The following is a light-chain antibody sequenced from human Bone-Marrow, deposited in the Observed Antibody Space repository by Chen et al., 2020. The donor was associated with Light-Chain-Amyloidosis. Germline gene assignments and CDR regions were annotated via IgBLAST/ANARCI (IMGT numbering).Light chain of an antibody. CDR2: EDD. Sequence: NFMLTQPHSVSESPGKTVIISCTRSSGSIATNYVQWYQQRPGSSPTTVFYEDDQRPSGVPDRCSGYMDRSSNSASLTSSGLKTEEEADYDCQSYQGSSQGVFGGGTKLTVL. CDR3: QSYQGSSQGV. CDR1: SGSIATNY. V-gene: IGLV6-57*01. J-gene: IGLJ3*02.